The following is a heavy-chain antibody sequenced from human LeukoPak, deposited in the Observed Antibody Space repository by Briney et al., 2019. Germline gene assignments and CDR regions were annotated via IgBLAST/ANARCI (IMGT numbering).Heavy chain of an antibody. D-gene: IGHD4-17*01. CDR2: IMSAGPRT. CDR3: ARGDTVTPDY. Sequence: PGGSLRLSXAASGFTFRSYAMSWVRQSPGKGLEWLSAIMSAGPRTYNADSVKGRFTISRDNSKNMLFLQMNSLRAEDTAVYYCARGDTVTPDYWGQGTLVTVSS. CDR1: GFTFRSYA. J-gene: IGHJ4*02. V-gene: IGHV3-23*01.